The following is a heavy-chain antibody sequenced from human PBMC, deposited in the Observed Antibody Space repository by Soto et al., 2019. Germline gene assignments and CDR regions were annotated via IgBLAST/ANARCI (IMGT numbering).Heavy chain of an antibody. D-gene: IGHD2-2*01. CDR3: ARDLFGYCVSTSCYAGFSGFDY. Sequence: GGSLRLSCAAPGFTFSSYSMNWVRQAPGKGLEWLSYISGSGSTIYYADSLKGRFTISRDNAKNSLYLQINSLRAEDTAVYYCARDLFGYCVSTSCYAGFSGFDYWGQGTLVTVSS. CDR2: ISGSGSTI. J-gene: IGHJ4*02. CDR1: GFTFSSYS. V-gene: IGHV3-48*01.